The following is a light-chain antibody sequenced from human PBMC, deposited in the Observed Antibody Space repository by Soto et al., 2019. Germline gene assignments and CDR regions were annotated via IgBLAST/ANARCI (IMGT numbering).Light chain of an antibody. J-gene: IGKJ1*01. V-gene: IGKV3-15*01. CDR2: DAS. CDR1: QYIGSA. CDR3: QQYGDRPRT. Sequence: IGFTLSPSTLSVSPGDRATLSCRASQYIGSAVAWYHQRSGQAPRLLIFDASIRVPTTPARFSGSVSGTEFTLTISSLESEDFTVYFCQQYGDRPRTFGQGTKVDIK.